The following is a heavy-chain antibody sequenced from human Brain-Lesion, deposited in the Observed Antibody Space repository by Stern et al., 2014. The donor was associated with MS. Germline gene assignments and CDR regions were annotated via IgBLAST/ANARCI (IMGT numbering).Heavy chain of an antibody. V-gene: IGHV1-2*04. CDR2: INPNSGGT. CDR3: ARGGRYYASY. CDR1: GNSFTHFY. Sequence: VQLVESGAEVKKPGASVRVSCEASGNSFTHFYIHWVRQAPGQGLEWMGWINPNSGGTKFAQKFQGWVTITRDTSMTTAYMEVTSLTSDDTAVYYCARGGRYYASYWCQGTLVTVSS. D-gene: IGHD3-10*01. J-gene: IGHJ4*02.